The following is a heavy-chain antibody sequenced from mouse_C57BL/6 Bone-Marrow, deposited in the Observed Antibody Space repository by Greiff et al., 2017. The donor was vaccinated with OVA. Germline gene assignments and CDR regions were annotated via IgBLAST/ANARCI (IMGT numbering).Heavy chain of an antibody. J-gene: IGHJ4*01. D-gene: IGHD1-1*01. Sequence: QVHVKQSGAELVKPGASVKISCKASGYAFSSYWMNWVKQRPGKGLEWIGQIYPGDGDTNYNGKFKGKATLTADKSSSTAYMQLSSLTSEDSAVYFCARSGAVVATDAMDYWGQGTSVTVSS. CDR2: IYPGDGDT. CDR3: ARSGAVVATDAMDY. V-gene: IGHV1-80*01. CDR1: GYAFSSYW.